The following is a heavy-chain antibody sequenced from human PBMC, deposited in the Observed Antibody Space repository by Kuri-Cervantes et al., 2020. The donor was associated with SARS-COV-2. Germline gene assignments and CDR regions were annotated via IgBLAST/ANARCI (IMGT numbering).Heavy chain of an antibody. V-gene: IGHV3-21*04. CDR1: GFTFSSYG. CDR3: ASKHLYDIIVESDSYLKVAYYYMDV. Sequence: GESLKISCAASGFTFSSYGMHWVRQAPGKGLEWVSYISTSSAYIYHGDSVKGRFIISRDNARNSLYLQMNSLRAEDTAVYYCASKHLYDIIVESDSYLKVAYYYMDVWGKGATVTVSS. CDR2: ISTSSAYI. J-gene: IGHJ6*03. D-gene: IGHD2-21*01.